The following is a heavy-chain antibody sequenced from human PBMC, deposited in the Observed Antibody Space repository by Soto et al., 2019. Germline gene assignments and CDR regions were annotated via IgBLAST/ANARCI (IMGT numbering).Heavy chain of an antibody. CDR1: GYTFSNYG. D-gene: IGHD1-26*01. Sequence: QIHLVQSGAEVKKPGASVKVSCMTSGYTFSNYGISWVRQAPGQGLEWMGWISAYNGNTNYAQKFQDRVTMTTDPSTDTAYMELRSLRSDDTAVYYCTTYTGNYSVLDYGGQGPLVTVSS. CDR3: TTYTGNYSVLDY. V-gene: IGHV1-18*04. J-gene: IGHJ4*02. CDR2: ISAYNGNT.